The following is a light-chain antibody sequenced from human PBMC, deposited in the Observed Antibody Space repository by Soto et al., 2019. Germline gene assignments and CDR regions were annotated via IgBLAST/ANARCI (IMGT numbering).Light chain of an antibody. Sequence: EIVLTQSPGSLSLSLGERATLSCRASQSVDSAFFAWYQQKPGQPPRLLMYGASRRTTGIPDRFSGSGSGTDFTLTISRLEPEDFAVYYCQQYASSLTFGQGTKVEI. V-gene: IGKV3-20*01. CDR2: GAS. J-gene: IGKJ1*01. CDR3: QQYASSLT. CDR1: QSVDSAF.